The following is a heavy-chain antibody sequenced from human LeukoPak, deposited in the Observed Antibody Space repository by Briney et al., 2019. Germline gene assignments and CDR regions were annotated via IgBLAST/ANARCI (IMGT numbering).Heavy chain of an antibody. Sequence: GGSLRLSCAASGFTVSSNYMSWVRQAPGKGLEWVSVIYSGGSTYYADSVKGRFTISRDNSKNTLYLQMNSLRAEDTAVYYCARYNMVRGVIISGAFDIWGQGTMVTVSS. CDR3: ARYNMVRGVIISGAFDI. CDR1: GFTVSSNY. D-gene: IGHD3-10*01. J-gene: IGHJ3*02. V-gene: IGHV3-53*01. CDR2: IYSGGST.